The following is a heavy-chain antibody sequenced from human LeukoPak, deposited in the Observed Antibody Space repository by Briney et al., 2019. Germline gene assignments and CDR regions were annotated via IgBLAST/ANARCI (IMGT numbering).Heavy chain of an antibody. CDR3: ARGQADFDY. Sequence: GGSLRLSCAASGFTFSDYYMTWIRQAPRKGLESVSYISSSSNYTNYADSVKGRFTISRDNAKNTLYLQMNSLRAEDTAVYYCARGQADFDYWGQGTLVTVSS. CDR1: GFTFSDYY. CDR2: ISSSSNYT. J-gene: IGHJ4*02. V-gene: IGHV3-11*06.